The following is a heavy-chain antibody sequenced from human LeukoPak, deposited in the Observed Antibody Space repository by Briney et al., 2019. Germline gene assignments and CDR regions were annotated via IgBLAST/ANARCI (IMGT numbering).Heavy chain of an antibody. V-gene: IGHV4-34*01. CDR3: ARGRRATQAFDI. Sequence: PSETLSLTCAVYGVSFSGYYWSWIRQPPGKGLEWIGEINHSGSTNYNPSLKSRVTISVDTSKNQFSLKLSSVTAADTAVYYCARGRRATQAFDIWGQGTMVTVSS. CDR2: INHSGST. CDR1: GVSFSGYY. J-gene: IGHJ3*02. D-gene: IGHD5-12*01.